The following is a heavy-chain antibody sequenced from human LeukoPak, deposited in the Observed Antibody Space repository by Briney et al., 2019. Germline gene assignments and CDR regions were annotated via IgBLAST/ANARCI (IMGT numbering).Heavy chain of an antibody. V-gene: IGHV3-21*04. CDR1: GFTFTSYS. CDR2: IGPSGGSI. CDR3: ARLARSRDPWYLDL. J-gene: IGHJ2*01. D-gene: IGHD5-12*01. Sequence: GGSLRLSCATYGFTFTSYSMNWVRQAPGEGLEWVSSIGPSGGSIFYANSVKGRFTISRDNAKNSLSLQMNSLRADDTAVYYCARLARSRDPWYLDLWGRGTLVTVSS.